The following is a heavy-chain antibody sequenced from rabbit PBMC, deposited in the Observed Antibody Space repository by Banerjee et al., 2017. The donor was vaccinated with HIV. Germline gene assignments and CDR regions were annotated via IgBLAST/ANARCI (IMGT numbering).Heavy chain of an antibody. CDR1: GFSLSSYV. CDR3: ARDLAGVIGWNFNL. J-gene: IGHJ4*01. D-gene: IGHD4-1*01. CDR2: INTISGDT. V-gene: IGHV1S45*01. Sequence: QQQLEESGGDLVKPGGTLTLTCKASGFSLSSYVMSWVRQAPGKGLEWIACINTISGDTVYATWAKGRFTISKASWTTVTLQMTSLTAADTASYFCARDLAGVIGWNFNLWGPGTLVTVS.